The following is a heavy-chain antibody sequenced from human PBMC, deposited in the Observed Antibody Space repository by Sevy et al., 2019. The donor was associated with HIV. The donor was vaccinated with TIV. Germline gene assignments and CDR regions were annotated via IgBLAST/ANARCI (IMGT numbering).Heavy chain of an antibody. CDR3: AKGNSGSFDY. D-gene: IGHD3-22*01. Sequence: RGSLRLSCAASGFSFSTYWMHWVRQAPGKGLEWVANIKQDESEKYYVASVKGRFTISRDNAKNSVYLEMNSLRPEDTALYYCAKGNSGSFDYWGQGTLVTVSS. CDR1: GFSFSTYW. CDR2: IKQDESEK. J-gene: IGHJ4*02. V-gene: IGHV3-7*01.